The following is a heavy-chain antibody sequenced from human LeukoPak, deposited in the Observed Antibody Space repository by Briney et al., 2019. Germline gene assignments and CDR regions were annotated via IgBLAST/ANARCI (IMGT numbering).Heavy chain of an antibody. D-gene: IGHD1-26*01. J-gene: IGHJ4*02. CDR2: IYYSGST. V-gene: IGHV4-59*12. CDR3: ARDLGGTYYGAYYFDY. Sequence: PSETLSLTCTASGGSISSYYWSWIRQPPGKGLEWIGYIYYSGSTNYNPSLKSRVTISVDKSKNQFSLKLISVTAADTAVYYCARDLGGTYYGAYYFDYWGQGTLVTVSS. CDR1: GGSISSYY.